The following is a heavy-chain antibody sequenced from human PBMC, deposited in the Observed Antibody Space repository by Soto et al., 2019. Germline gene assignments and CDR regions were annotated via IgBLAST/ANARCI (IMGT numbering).Heavy chain of an antibody. J-gene: IGHJ4*02. CDR1: GGTFSSYA. V-gene: IGHV1-69*13. CDR2: IIPIFGTA. CDR3: ARVASLVAATGSFDY. Sequence: TSLKFSCKASGGTFSSYASSWVRQAPGQGLEWMGGIIPIFGTANYAQKFQGRVTITADESTSTAYMELSSLRSEDTAVYYCARVASLVAATGSFDYWGQGTLVTVSS. D-gene: IGHD5-12*01.